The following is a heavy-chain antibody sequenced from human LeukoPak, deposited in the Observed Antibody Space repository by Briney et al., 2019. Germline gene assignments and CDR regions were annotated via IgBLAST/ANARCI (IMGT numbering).Heavy chain of an antibody. Sequence: SETLSLTCAVYGGSFSGYYWSWIRQPPGKGLEWIGEINHSGSTNYNPSLKSRVTISVDTSKNQLSLKLSSVTAADTAVYYCARGVDTAMAHFDYWGQGTLVTVSS. CDR2: INHSGST. V-gene: IGHV4-34*01. D-gene: IGHD5-18*01. CDR1: GGSFSGYY. J-gene: IGHJ4*02. CDR3: ARGVDTAMAHFDY.